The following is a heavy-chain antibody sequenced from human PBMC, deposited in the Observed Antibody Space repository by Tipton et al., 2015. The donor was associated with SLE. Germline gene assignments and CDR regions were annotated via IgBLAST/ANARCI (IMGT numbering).Heavy chain of an antibody. D-gene: IGHD6-25*01. J-gene: IGHJ3*02. Sequence: TLSLTCTVSGGSISSYYWSWIRQPPGKGLEWIGYIYYGGSTNYNPSLKSRVTISVDTSKNQFSLKLSSVTAADTAVYYCARDKDLAAFDIWGQGTMVTVSS. CDR2: IYYGGST. CDR3: ARDKDLAAFDI. V-gene: IGHV4-59*01. CDR1: GGSISSYY.